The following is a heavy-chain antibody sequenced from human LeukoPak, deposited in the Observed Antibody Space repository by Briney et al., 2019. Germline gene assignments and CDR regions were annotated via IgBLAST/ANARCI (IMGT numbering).Heavy chain of an antibody. CDR1: GGSIISYY. J-gene: IGHJ4*02. Sequence: PSETLSLTCTVSGGSIISYYWSWIRQPAGKGLEWIGRIYTSGSTNSNPSLKSRVTISLDTSKNQFSLKLSSVTAADTAVYYCARAGQFISARPITVDYWGQGSLVTVSS. V-gene: IGHV4-4*07. CDR3: ARAGQFISARPITVDY. D-gene: IGHD6-6*01. CDR2: IYTSGST.